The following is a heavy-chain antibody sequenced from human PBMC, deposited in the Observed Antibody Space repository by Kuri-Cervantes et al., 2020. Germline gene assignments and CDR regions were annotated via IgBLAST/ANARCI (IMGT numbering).Heavy chain of an antibody. J-gene: IGHJ6*02. CDR2: ISWNGDTI. D-gene: IGHD4-17*01. CDR1: GFTFDVYG. V-gene: IGHV3-20*04. CDR3: ARGHYGDYGGRYYYYYGMDV. Sequence: GGSLRLSCAVSGFTFDVYGMSWVRQVPGKGLEWVAGISWNGDTIRYADSVKGRFTISRDNSKNTLYLQMNSLRAEDTAVYYCARGHYGDYGGRYYYYYGMDVWGQGTTVTVSS.